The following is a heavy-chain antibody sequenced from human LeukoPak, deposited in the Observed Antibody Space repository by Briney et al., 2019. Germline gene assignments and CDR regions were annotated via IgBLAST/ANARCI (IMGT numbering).Heavy chain of an antibody. V-gene: IGHV3-30*02. CDR3: AKDKWLFGFDY. CDR1: GFTFSSYA. CDR2: IRYDGSNK. D-gene: IGHD3-22*01. Sequence: GRSLRLSCAASGFTFSSYAMHWVRQAPGKGLEWVAFIRYDGSNKYYADSVKGRFTISRDNSKNTLYLQMNSLRAEDTAVYYCAKDKWLFGFDYWGQGTLVTVSS. J-gene: IGHJ4*02.